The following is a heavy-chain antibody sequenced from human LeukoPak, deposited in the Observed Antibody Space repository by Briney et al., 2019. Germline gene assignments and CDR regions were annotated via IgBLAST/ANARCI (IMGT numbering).Heavy chain of an antibody. CDR3: ARAFDYTTDAFDI. D-gene: IGHD4-11*01. Sequence: PGGSLRLSCAASGFTFSAYAMSWVRQAPGKGLERVSSISSSSSYIYYADSVKGRFTISRDNAKNSLYLQMNSLRAEDTAVYYCARAFDYTTDAFDIWGQGTMVTVSS. J-gene: IGHJ3*02. V-gene: IGHV3-21*01. CDR2: ISSSSSYI. CDR1: GFTFSAYA.